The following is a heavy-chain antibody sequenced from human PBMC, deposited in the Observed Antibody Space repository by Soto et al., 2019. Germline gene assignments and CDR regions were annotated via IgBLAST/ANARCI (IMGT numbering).Heavy chain of an antibody. Sequence: LGESLKISCKGSGYSFTSYWIGWVRQMPGKGLEWMGIIYPGDSDTRYSPSFQGQVTISADKSISTAYLQWSSLKASDTAMYYCASREVPLTASSWEYYGMDVWGQGTTVTVSS. V-gene: IGHV5-51*01. D-gene: IGHD6-13*01. CDR2: IYPGDSDT. J-gene: IGHJ6*02. CDR3: ASREVPLTASSWEYYGMDV. CDR1: GYSFTSYW.